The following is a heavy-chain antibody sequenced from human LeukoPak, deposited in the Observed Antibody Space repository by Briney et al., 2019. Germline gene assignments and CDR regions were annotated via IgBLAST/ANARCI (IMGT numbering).Heavy chain of an antibody. Sequence: GRSLRLSCAASGFTFSNDAIQGGRQAPGGGLEWVSGISWNSGSIGYADSVKGRFTIPRDNAKNSLYLQMNSLRAEDTALYYCAKDSPFEGWGQGTLVTVSS. J-gene: IGHJ4*02. CDR2: ISWNSGSI. V-gene: IGHV3-9*01. D-gene: IGHD3-9*01. CDR3: AKDSPFEG. CDR1: GFTFSNDA.